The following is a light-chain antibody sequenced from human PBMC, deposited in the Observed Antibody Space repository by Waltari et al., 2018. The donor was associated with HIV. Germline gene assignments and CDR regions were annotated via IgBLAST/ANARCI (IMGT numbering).Light chain of an antibody. CDR2: SAS. CDR3: QELNSYPPGT. Sequence: DIQLTQSPSFLSASVGARVTITCRASQAIGTYLAWYQKKAGKAPNLLIYSASVLESGVPSRFSGSRSGTEFTLTISSLQPEDFATYYCQELNSYPPGTFGGGTRVEMK. V-gene: IGKV1-9*01. CDR1: QAIGTY. J-gene: IGKJ4*01.